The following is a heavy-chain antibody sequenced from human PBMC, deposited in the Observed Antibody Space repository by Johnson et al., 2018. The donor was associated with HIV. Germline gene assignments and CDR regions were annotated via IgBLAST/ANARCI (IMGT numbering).Heavy chain of an antibody. J-gene: IGHJ3*02. CDR2: ISYDGSNK. D-gene: IGHD5-18*01. CDR3: AKDRVDTAMVVNAFDI. V-gene: IGHV3-30*04. CDR1: GFTFSSYA. Sequence: VQLVESGGGVVHPGRSLRLSCAASGFTFSSYAMHWVRQAPGKGLEWVAVISYDGSNKYYADSVNGRFTISRDNSKNTLYLQMNSLRAEDTAMYYCAKDRVDTAMVVNAFDIWGQGTMVTVSS.